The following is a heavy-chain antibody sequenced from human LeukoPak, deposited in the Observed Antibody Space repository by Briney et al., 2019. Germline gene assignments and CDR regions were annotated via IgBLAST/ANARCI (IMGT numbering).Heavy chain of an antibody. CDR2: ISSSSSYI. CDR3: ARGFSSYYYDSSGYQAPGY. D-gene: IGHD3-22*01. V-gene: IGHV3-21*01. Sequence: PGGSLRLSCAASGFTFSSYSMNWVRQAPGKGLEWVSSISSSSSYICYADSVKGRFTISRDNAKNSLYLQMNSLRAEDTAVYYCARGFSSYYYDSSGYQAPGYWGQGTLVTVSS. CDR1: GFTFSSYS. J-gene: IGHJ4*02.